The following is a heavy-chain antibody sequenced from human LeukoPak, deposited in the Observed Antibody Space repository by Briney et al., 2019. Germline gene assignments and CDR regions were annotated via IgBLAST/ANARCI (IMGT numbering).Heavy chain of an antibody. Sequence: ASVKVSCKASGYTFTSYALHWVRQAPGQRLEWMGWINAVNGNTKYSQQFQGRVTITRDTSASTAYMELSSLRSEDTAVCYCARDGVDSTYDYWGQGTLVTVSS. CDR3: ARDGVDSTYDY. V-gene: IGHV1-3*01. CDR2: INAVNGNT. D-gene: IGHD2-21*01. CDR1: GYTFTSYA. J-gene: IGHJ4*02.